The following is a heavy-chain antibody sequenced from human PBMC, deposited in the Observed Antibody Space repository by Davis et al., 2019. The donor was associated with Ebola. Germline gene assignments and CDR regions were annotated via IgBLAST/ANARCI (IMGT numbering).Heavy chain of an antibody. CDR1: GGSISSGDSY. CDR3: ARLGDVRYYDFWSGPYYFDY. Sequence: MPSETLSLTCTVSGGSISSGDSYWSWIRQPPGKGLEWIGYIYYSGSTNYNPSLKSRVTISVDTSKNQFSLKLSSVTAADTAVYYCARLGDVRYYDFWSGPYYFDYWGQGTLVTVSS. V-gene: IGHV4-61*08. CDR2: IYYSGST. J-gene: IGHJ4*02. D-gene: IGHD3-3*01.